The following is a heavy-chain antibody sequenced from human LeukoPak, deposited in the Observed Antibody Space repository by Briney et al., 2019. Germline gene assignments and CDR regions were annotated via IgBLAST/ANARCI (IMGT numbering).Heavy chain of an antibody. D-gene: IGHD3-22*01. V-gene: IGHV4-61*02. Sequence: SETLSLTCTVSGGSISSGSYYWGWIRQPAGKGLEWIGRIYTSGSTNYNPSLKSRVTMSVDTSKNQFSLKLSSVTAADTAVYYCARALPAYYYDSSGYPDDYFDYWGQGTLVTVSS. CDR1: GGSISSGSYY. CDR2: IYTSGST. J-gene: IGHJ4*02. CDR3: ARALPAYYYDSSGYPDDYFDY.